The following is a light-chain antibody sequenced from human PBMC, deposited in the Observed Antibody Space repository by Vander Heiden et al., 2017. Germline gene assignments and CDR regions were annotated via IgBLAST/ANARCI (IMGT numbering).Light chain of an antibody. V-gene: IGLV3-25*03. CDR3: QSADSSGTYVV. CDR1: ALPKQY. J-gene: IGLJ2*01. CDR2: KDR. Sequence: SYELTQPPSVSVSPGQTARITCSGDALPKQYAYWYQQKPGQAPVLVIYKDRERPSGIHERFSGSSSGTTVTLTISGVQAEDEADYYCQSADSSGTYVVFGGGTKLTVL.